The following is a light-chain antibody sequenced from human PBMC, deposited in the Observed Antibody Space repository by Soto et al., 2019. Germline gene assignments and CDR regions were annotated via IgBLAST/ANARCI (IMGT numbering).Light chain of an antibody. V-gene: IGLV2-11*01. CDR2: GVS. J-gene: IGLJ1*01. CDR3: CSYAGPAGSFRRL. Sequence: QCVLTQPLSVSGSPGHAVTLSCTGTSSDIGVYNYVSWYQQHPGKAPKPLIPGVSQRPSGVPDRFSGSKSGNTASLTISGLQADDEADYYCCSYAGPAGSFRRLFGTVSKVTVL. CDR1: SSDIGVYNY.